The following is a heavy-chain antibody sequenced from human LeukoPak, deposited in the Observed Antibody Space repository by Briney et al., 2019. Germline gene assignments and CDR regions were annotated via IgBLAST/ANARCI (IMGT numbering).Heavy chain of an antibody. J-gene: IGHJ4*02. CDR2: ISGSGGST. D-gene: IGHD1-1*01. V-gene: IGHV3-23*01. Sequence: GGSLRLSCAASGFTFSSYAMSWVRQAPGKGLEWVSAISGSGGSTYYADSVKGRFTISRDNAKNTLYLQMNSLRAEDTAVYYCVRARKYDSNFDYWGQGTLVTVSS. CDR1: GFTFSSYA. CDR3: VRARKYDSNFDY.